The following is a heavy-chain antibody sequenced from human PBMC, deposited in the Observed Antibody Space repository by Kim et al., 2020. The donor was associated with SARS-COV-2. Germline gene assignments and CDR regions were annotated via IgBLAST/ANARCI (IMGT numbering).Heavy chain of an antibody. J-gene: IGHJ4*01. Sequence: SETLSLTCTVSGGSVSSGSYYWSWIRQPPGKGLEWIGYIYYSGSTNYNPSLKSRVTISVDTSKNQFSLKLSSVTAADTAVYYCARADGTSCYDGCAFDY. CDR3: ARADGTSCYDGCAFDY. V-gene: IGHV4-61*01. D-gene: IGHD2-2*01. CDR1: GGSVSSGSYY. CDR2: IYYSGST.